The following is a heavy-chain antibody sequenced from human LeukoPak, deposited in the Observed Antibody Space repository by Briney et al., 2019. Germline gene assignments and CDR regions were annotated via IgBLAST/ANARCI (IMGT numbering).Heavy chain of an antibody. J-gene: IGHJ4*02. Sequence: GGSLRLSCAASGFTLSSYWMTWVRQAPGKGLEWVANINQDGSETYFVDSVKGRFSISRDNTKNSLYLQMNSLRAEDTAVYYCARAIAAAGGYWGQGTLVTVSS. V-gene: IGHV3-7*01. D-gene: IGHD6-13*01. CDR3: ARAIAAAGGY. CDR2: INQDGSET. CDR1: GFTLSSYW.